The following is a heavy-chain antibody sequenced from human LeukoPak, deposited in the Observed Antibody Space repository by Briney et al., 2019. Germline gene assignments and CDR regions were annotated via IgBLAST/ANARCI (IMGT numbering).Heavy chain of an antibody. CDR3: GKDRGANWFDP. V-gene: IGHV3-23*01. CDR2: ISGSGGST. CDR1: GFTFSSYA. D-gene: IGHD3-10*01. J-gene: IGHJ5*02. Sequence: GGSLRLSCAASGFTFSSYAMGWVRQAPGKGLEWVSAISGSGGSTYYADSVKGRYTLSRDNSKNTLYLQMNSLRAEDTAVYCCGKDRGANWFDPWGQGTLVTVS.